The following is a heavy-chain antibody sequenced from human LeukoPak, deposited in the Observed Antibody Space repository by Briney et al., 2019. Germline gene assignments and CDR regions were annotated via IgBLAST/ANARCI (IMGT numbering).Heavy chain of an antibody. CDR3: ARVGRINTMVRGVNRGNFDY. J-gene: IGHJ4*02. CDR2: INHSGST. V-gene: IGHV4-34*01. CDR1: GGSFSGYY. D-gene: IGHD3-10*01. Sequence: PSETLSLTCAVYGGSFSGYYWSWIRQPPGKGLEWIGEINHSGSTNYNPSLKSRVTISVDTSKNQFSLKLSSVTAADTAVYYCARVGRINTMVRGVNRGNFDYWGQGTLVTVSS.